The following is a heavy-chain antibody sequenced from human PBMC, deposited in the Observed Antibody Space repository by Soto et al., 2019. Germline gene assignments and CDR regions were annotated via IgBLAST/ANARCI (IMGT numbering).Heavy chain of an antibody. V-gene: IGHV3-30-3*01. CDR1: GFTFSDYV. CDR3: ARQNSGWSYYFDF. Sequence: QVQLVESGGGVVQPGRSLRLSCAASGFTFSDYVMHWVRQAPGKELEWVAVISSDGSTKYYTDSMKGRFTISRDNSKDTLYLQMNNLRAGDTAVYYCARQNSGWSYYFDFWGQGTLVTVSS. J-gene: IGHJ4*02. D-gene: IGHD6-19*01. CDR2: ISSDGSTK.